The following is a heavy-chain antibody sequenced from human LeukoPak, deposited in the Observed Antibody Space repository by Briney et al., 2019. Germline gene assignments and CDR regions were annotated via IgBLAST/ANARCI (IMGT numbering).Heavy chain of an antibody. D-gene: IGHD6-19*01. CDR1: GGSISGSSNY. CDR2: IYYSGST. V-gene: IGHV4-61*01. Sequence: SETLSLTCTVSGGSISGSSNYWSWIRQPPGKGLEWIGYIYYSGSTNYNPSLKSRVTISVDTSKNQFSLKLSSVTTADTAVYYCARGISDFQHWGQGTLVTVSS. CDR3: ARGISDFQH. J-gene: IGHJ1*01.